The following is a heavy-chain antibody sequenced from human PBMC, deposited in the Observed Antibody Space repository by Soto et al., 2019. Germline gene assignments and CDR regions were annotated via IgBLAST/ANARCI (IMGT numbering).Heavy chain of an antibody. CDR1: GYSFTSYW. Sequence: GESLKISCKGSGYSFTSYWIGWVRQMPGKGLEWMGIIYPGDSDTRYSPSFQGQVTISADKSISTAYLQGSSLKATDTAMYYCARGGRSAGGSSGYYSNDAFDIWGQGTMVTVSS. V-gene: IGHV5-51*01. CDR3: ARGGRSAGGSSGYYSNDAFDI. CDR2: IYPGDSDT. J-gene: IGHJ3*02. D-gene: IGHD3-22*01.